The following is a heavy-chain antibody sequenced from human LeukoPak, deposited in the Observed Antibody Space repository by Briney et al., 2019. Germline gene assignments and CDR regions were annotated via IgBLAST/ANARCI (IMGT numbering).Heavy chain of an antibody. V-gene: IGHV4-59*01. D-gene: IGHD2-15*01. CDR3: ARSPWSRAFHL. CDR1: GGSISSYY. Sequence: KPSETLSLTCTVSGGSISSYYWSWIRQPPGKGLEWIGYIYYSGSTNYNPSLKSRVTISVDTSKNQFSLKLSSVTAADTAVYYCARSPWSRAFHLWGRGTLVTVSS. CDR2: IYYSGST. J-gene: IGHJ2*01.